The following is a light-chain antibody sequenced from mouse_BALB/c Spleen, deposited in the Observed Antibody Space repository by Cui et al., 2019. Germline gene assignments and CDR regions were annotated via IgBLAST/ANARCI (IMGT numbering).Light chain of an antibody. CDR1: SSVSY. V-gene: IGKV4-61*01. J-gene: IGKJ5*01. CDR2: RTS. CDR3: QQYHSYQPIPT. Sequence: QIVLTQSPAIMSASPGEKVTISCSASSSVSYMYWYQQKPGSSPKPWIYRTSNLASGVPARFSGSGSGTSYSLTISSMEAEDAATYYCQQYHSYQPIPTFGAGTKLELK.